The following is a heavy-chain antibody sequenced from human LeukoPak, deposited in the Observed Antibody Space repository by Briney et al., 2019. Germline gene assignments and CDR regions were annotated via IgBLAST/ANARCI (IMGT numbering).Heavy chain of an antibody. Sequence: GGSLRLSCAASGFTFDDYAMHWVRQAPGKGLEWVSGISWNSGSIGYADSVKGRFTSSRDNAKNSLYLQMNSLRAEDTALYYCAKDITGRGCGFDYWGQGTLVTVSS. V-gene: IGHV3-9*01. CDR1: GFTFDDYA. J-gene: IGHJ4*02. CDR3: AKDITGRGCGFDY. D-gene: IGHD1-20*01. CDR2: ISWNSGSI.